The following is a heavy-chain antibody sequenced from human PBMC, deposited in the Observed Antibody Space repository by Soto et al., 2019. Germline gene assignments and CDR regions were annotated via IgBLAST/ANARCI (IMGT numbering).Heavy chain of an antibody. J-gene: IGHJ6*03. CDR1: GFTFSSYW. CDR2: IKQDGSEK. D-gene: IGHD3-9*01. V-gene: IGHV3-7*01. Sequence: EVQLVESGGGLVQPGGSLRLSCAASGFTFSSYWMSWVRQAPGKGLEWVANIKQDGSEKYYVDSAKSRFTISRDNAKNSLYLQMNSLRAEDTAVYYCARDREYYDILTGYYNVSYYYYYMDVWGKGTTVTVSS. CDR3: ARDREYYDILTGYYNVSYYYYYMDV.